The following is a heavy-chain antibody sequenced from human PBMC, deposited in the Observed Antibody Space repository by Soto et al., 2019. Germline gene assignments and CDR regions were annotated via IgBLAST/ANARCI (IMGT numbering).Heavy chain of an antibody. CDR1: GGSISSNKW. CDR3: ARDDHIVVVPTSPGAMDV. V-gene: IGHV4-4*02. D-gene: IGHD2-2*01. CDR2: IYHSGST. J-gene: IGHJ6*02. Sequence: SETLSLTCAVYGGSISSNKWWSWVRQPPGKGLEWIGEIYHSGSTNYNPSLKSRVTISLDKSKNQFSLKLTSVTAADSAVYYCARDDHIVVVPTSPGAMDVWGQGTTVTVSS.